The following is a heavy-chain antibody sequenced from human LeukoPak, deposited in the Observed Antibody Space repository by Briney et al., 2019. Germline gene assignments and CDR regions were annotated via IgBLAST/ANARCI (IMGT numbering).Heavy chain of an antibody. Sequence: GGSLRLSCAASGFTFSSYAMSWVRQAPGKGLEWVSSTSATGGSTYYADSVKGRFTISRDNSKNTLCLQMNSLRAEDTAVYYCAKGFIGYCSGGKCSTFDYWGQGTLVTVSS. CDR1: GFTFSSYA. D-gene: IGHD2-15*01. V-gene: IGHV3-23*01. CDR3: AKGFIGYCSGGKCSTFDY. J-gene: IGHJ4*02. CDR2: TSATGGST.